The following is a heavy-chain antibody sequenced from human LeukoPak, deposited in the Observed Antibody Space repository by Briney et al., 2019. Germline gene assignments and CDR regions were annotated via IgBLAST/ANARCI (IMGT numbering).Heavy chain of an antibody. CDR2: ISYDGSNK. CDR1: GXTFSSYA. D-gene: IGHD3-22*01. J-gene: IGHJ4*02. CDR3: ARDLYDSSGYSFDY. V-gene: IGHV3-30-3*01. Sequence: GGSLRLSCAASGXTFSSYAMHWVRQAPGKGLESVAVISYDGSNKYYADSVKGRFTISRDNSKNTLYLQMNSLRAEDTAVYYCARDLYDSSGYSFDYWGQGTLVTVSS.